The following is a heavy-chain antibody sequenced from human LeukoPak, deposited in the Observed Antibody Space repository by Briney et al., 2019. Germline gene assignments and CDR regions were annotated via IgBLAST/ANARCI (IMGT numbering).Heavy chain of an antibody. J-gene: IGHJ4*02. Sequence: GGSLRLSWAASGFTFSNYWMTWVRQAPGKGLEWVAKIKQDGSEIYYVDSVTGRFTISRDNAKNSLFLQMNSLRAEDTAVYYCAKDSGTYAFDYWGQGTLVTVSS. CDR2: IKQDGSEI. CDR1: GFTFSNYW. D-gene: IGHD1-26*01. V-gene: IGHV3-7*04. CDR3: AKDSGTYAFDY.